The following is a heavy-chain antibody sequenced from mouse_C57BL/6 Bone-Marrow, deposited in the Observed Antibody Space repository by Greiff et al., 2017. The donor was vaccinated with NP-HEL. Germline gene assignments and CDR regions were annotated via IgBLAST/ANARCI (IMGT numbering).Heavy chain of an antibody. CDR3: ARSSGYGNHYYAMDY. CDR2: IYPGGGYT. CDR1: GYTFTNYW. Sequence: QVQLQQSGAELVRPGTSVKMSCKASGYTFTNYWIGWAKQRPGHGLEWIGDIYPGGGYTNYNEKFKGKATLTADKSSSTAYMQFSSLTSEDSAIYDCARSSGYGNHYYAMDYWGQGTSVTVSS. J-gene: IGHJ4*01. V-gene: IGHV1-63*01. D-gene: IGHD2-1*01.